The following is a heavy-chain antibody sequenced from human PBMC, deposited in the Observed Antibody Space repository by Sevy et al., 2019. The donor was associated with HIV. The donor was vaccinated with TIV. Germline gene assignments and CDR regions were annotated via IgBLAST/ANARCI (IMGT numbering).Heavy chain of an antibody. D-gene: IGHD6-13*01. CDR3: ARAYSSWFGTVHY. V-gene: IGHV3-30-3*01. CDR1: GFIFSGYA. Sequence: GGSLRLSCAASGFIFSGYAMYWVRQAPGKGLEWVAAISYDGNNKYYADSVKGRFTISRDNPKNTLFLQVNSLRPEDTAVYYCARAYSSWFGTVHYWGQGTLVTVSS. J-gene: IGHJ4*02. CDR2: ISYDGNNK.